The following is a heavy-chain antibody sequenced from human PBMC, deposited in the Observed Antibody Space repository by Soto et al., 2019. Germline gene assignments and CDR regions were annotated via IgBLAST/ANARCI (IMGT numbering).Heavy chain of an antibody. CDR1: GGTFSSYA. V-gene: IGHV1-69*13. Sequence: SVKVSCKASGGTFSSYAISWVRQAPGQGLEWMGGIIPIFGTANYAQKFQGRVTITADESTSTAYMELSSLRSEATAVYYCARGRPGRYCTNGVFYHFDYWGQGTLVTVS. CDR3: ARGRPGRYCTNGVFYHFDY. D-gene: IGHD2-8*01. CDR2: IIPIFGTA. J-gene: IGHJ4*02.